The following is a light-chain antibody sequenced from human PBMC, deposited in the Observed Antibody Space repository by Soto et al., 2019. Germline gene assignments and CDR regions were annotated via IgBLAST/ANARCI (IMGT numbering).Light chain of an antibody. V-gene: IGKV3-20*01. CDR1: QSVSSSS. Sequence: IVLTQSPDTLSLSPGERATLSCRASQSVSSSSLTWYQQKPGQAPRFLIYGASNRAIGIPDRFSGSGSETDCTLAMSRLEPEDVAVYYCQQYGDSSYTFGRGTKLEMK. CDR2: GAS. CDR3: QQYGDSSYT. J-gene: IGKJ2*01.